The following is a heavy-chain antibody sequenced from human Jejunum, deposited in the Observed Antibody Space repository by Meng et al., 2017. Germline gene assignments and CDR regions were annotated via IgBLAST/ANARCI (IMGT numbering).Heavy chain of an antibody. CDR3: ARGFGEDYNGNHVFDY. Sequence: VQMVRSGAEVKEPGASVKVSCKASGYTFADYYIQWMRQAPGQGLEWMGRINPISGATNYAQRFQGRVAMTRDTSISTAYMELSRLGSADTAVYYCARGFGEDYNGNHVFDYWGQGTLVTVSS. CDR1: GYTFADYY. J-gene: IGHJ4*02. V-gene: IGHV1-2*06. CDR2: INPISGAT. D-gene: IGHD4-23*01.